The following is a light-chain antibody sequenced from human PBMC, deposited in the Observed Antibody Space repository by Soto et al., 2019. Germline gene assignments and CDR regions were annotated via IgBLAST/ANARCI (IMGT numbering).Light chain of an antibody. CDR2: GAS. Sequence: EIVMTQSPGTLSVSPGERATLSCRASQSVSSSYLAWYQQKPGQAPRLLIYGASSRATGIPDRFSGSGSGTDFTLTISRLEPEDFAVYYCQQYGNWPLTFGGGTKVDIK. CDR3: QQYGNWPLT. V-gene: IGKV3-20*01. J-gene: IGKJ4*01. CDR1: QSVSSSY.